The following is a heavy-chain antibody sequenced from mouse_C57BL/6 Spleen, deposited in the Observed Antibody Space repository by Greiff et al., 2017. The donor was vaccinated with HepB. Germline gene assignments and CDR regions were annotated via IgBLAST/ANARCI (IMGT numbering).Heavy chain of an antibody. D-gene: IGHD1-3*01. J-gene: IGHJ1*03. Sequence: EVKVVESGGGLVKPGGSLKLSCAASGFTFSDYGMHWVRQAPEKGLEWVAYISSGSSTIYYADTVKGRFTISRDNAKNTLFLQMTSLRSEDTAMYYCARITTPGNFDVWGTGTTVTVSS. V-gene: IGHV5-17*01. CDR2: ISSGSSTI. CDR3: ARITTPGNFDV. CDR1: GFTFSDYG.